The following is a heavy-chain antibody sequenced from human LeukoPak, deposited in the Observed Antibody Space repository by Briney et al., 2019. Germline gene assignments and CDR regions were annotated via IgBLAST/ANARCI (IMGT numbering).Heavy chain of an antibody. J-gene: IGHJ5*02. CDR1: GGTFSSYA. CDR3: ALGPSRFPRSFDP. D-gene: IGHD3-10*01. CDR2: INPNSGDT. V-gene: IGHV1-2*06. Sequence: ASVKVSCKASGGTFSSYAISWVRQAPGQGLEWMGRINPNSGDTNYAQKFQGRVTMTRDTSISTAYMELSRLRSDDTAVYYCALGPSRFPRSFDPRGQGTLVTVSS.